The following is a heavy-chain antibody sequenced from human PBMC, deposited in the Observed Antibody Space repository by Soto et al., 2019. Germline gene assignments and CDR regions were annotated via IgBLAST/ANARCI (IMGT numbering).Heavy chain of an antibody. CDR2: INAGNGGT. J-gene: IGHJ5*02. CDR3: ATDRGGYCSGGSCSEAWFDP. V-gene: IGHV1-3*01. D-gene: IGHD2-15*01. Sequence: ASVKVSCKASGYTFTSYPMNWLRQAPGQRPEWMGWINAGNGGTKYSQKFQGRVSITRDTSAGTAYMQLSRLRSEDTAVYYCATDRGGYCSGGSCSEAWFDPWGQGTLVTSPQ. CDR1: GYTFTSYP.